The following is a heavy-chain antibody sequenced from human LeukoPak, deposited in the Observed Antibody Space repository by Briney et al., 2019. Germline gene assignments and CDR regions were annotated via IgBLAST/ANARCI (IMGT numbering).Heavy chain of an antibody. CDR3: PIPEVG. CDR1: GLTFSNYW. V-gene: IGHV3-7*01. J-gene: IGHJ4*02. CDR2: ITYDGSEK. Sequence: GGSLRLSCAASGLTFSNYWMSWVRQAPGKGLEWVANITYDGSEKYYVDSVKGRFTISRDNARNSVYLQMNSLRAEDMAVYYCPIPEVGWGQGTLVTVSS. D-gene: IGHD3-10*01.